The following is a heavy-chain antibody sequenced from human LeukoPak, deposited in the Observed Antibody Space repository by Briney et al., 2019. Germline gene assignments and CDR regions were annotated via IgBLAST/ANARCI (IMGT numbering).Heavy chain of an antibody. CDR1: GGSISSYY. V-gene: IGHV4-59*01. CDR3: ARVPRLGYCSGGSCYGLGRYYYYYYMDV. D-gene: IGHD2-15*01. CDR2: TYYSGST. J-gene: IGHJ6*03. Sequence: SETLSLTCTVSGGSISSYYWSWIRQPPGKGLEWIGYTYYSGSTNYNPSLKSRVTISVDTSKNQFSLKLSSVTAADTAVYYCARVPRLGYCSGGSCYGLGRYYYYYYMDVWGKGTTVTVSS.